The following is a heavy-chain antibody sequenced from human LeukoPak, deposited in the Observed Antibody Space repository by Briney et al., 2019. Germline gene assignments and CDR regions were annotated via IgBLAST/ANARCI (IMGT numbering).Heavy chain of an antibody. Sequence: SETLSLTCTVSGGSISSYYWGWIRQPPGKGLEWIGYIYYTGSTNNTSLKSRVTISVDPSKNQFSLKLSSVTAADTAVYYCARAGSYRGYFDYWGQGTLVTVSS. CDR3: ARAGSYRGYFDY. CDR1: GGSISSYY. V-gene: IGHV4-59*01. D-gene: IGHD1-26*01. CDR2: IYYTGST. J-gene: IGHJ4*02.